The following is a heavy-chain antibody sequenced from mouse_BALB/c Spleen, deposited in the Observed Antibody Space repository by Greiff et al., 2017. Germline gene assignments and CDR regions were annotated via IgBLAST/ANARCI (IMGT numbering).Heavy chain of an antibody. Sequence: VHVKQSGTVLARPGASVKMSCKASGYTFTSYWMHWVKQRPGQGLEWIGAIYPGNSDTSYNQKFKGKAKLTAVTSTSTAYMELSSLTNEDSAVYYCTRRQDYAMDYWGQGTSVTVSS. CDR3: TRRQDYAMDY. J-gene: IGHJ4*01. V-gene: IGHV1-5*01. D-gene: IGHD6-1*01. CDR1: GYTFTSYW. CDR2: IYPGNSDT.